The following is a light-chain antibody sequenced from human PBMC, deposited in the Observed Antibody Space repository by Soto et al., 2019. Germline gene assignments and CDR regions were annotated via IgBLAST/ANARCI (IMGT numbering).Light chain of an antibody. CDR1: SSNIGGNS. V-gene: IGLV1-51*01. J-gene: IGLJ1*01. Sequence: QSVVTHPPSVSAATGQKVTISCSGSSSNIGGNSVSWYQQLPGTAPKLPIYDDNKRPSGIPDRFSGSTSGTSATLGITGFQTGDEADYYCGSWDSSLCAYVFGTGTKVTVL. CDR2: DDN. CDR3: GSWDSSLCAYV.